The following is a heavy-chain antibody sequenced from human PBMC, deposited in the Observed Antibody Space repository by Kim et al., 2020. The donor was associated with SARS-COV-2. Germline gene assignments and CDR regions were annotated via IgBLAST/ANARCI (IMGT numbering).Heavy chain of an antibody. CDR2: INHSGST. Sequence: SETLSLTCAVYGGSFSGYYWSWIRQPPGKGLEWIGEINHSGSTNYNPSLKSRVTISVDTSKNQFSLKLSSVTAADTAVYYCARARKGPSAFDYWGQGTLVTVSS. V-gene: IGHV4-34*01. CDR3: ARARKGPSAFDY. J-gene: IGHJ4*02. CDR1: GGSFSGYY.